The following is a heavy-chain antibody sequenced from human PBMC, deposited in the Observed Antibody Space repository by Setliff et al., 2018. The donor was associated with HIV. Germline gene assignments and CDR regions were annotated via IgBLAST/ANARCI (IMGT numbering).Heavy chain of an antibody. D-gene: IGHD4-17*01. J-gene: IGHJ5*02. CDR3: ARDVTSGDYPHWFDP. V-gene: IGHV1-3*04. Sequence: ASVKVSCKASGYTFTKYAMHWVRQAPGQRLEWMGWINTGNGNTKYSQKFQGRVTITRDTSASTVYMHMSSLRSEDTALYYCARDVTSGDYPHWFDPWGRGTQVTVSS. CDR2: INTGNGNT. CDR1: GYTFTKYA.